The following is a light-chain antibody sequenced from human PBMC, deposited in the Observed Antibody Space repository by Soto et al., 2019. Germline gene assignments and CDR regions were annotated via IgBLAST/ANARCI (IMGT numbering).Light chain of an antibody. V-gene: IGKV1-5*03. CDR1: QSISSW. CDR2: RAS. Sequence: DIQMTQSPSTLSASVGDRVTITCRASQSISSWLAWYQQKPGKAPKLLIHRASSLGTGVPSRFSGSGSGTEFTLTISSLQPDDFATYYCQQYNSYSFGQGTKVDIK. J-gene: IGKJ1*01. CDR3: QQYNSYS.